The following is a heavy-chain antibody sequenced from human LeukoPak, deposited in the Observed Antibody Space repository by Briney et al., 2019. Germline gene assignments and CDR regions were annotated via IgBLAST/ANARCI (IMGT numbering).Heavy chain of an antibody. Sequence: GSLRLSCAASGFTFSSYAMHWVRQAPGKGLEWVAVISYDGSNKYYADSVKGRFTISRDNSKNTPYLQMNSLRAEDTAVYYCASGITMVRGVMRGAFDIWGQGTMVTVSS. D-gene: IGHD3-10*01. J-gene: IGHJ3*02. CDR3: ASGITMVRGVMRGAFDI. CDR1: GFTFSSYA. CDR2: ISYDGSNK. V-gene: IGHV3-30*04.